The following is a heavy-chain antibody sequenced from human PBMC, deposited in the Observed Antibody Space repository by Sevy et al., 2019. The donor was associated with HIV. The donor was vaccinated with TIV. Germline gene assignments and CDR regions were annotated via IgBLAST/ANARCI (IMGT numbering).Heavy chain of an antibody. CDR1: GFSFTNYA. CDR3: TRGRYTYVPFDY. D-gene: IGHD3-10*02. V-gene: IGHV3-49*04. CDR2: IRTKAYGGTT. Sequence: GGSLRLSCAASGFSFTNYAISWVRQAPGKGLEWVGFIRTKAYGGTTEYAASVKGRFTISRDDSKSIAYLQMNSLKTEDTAVYYCTRGRYTYVPFDYWGQGTLVTVSS. J-gene: IGHJ4*02.